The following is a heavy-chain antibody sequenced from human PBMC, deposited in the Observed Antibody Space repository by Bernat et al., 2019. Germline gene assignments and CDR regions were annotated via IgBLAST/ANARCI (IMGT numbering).Heavy chain of an antibody. J-gene: IGHJ5*02. Sequence: QVQLVQSGAEVKKPGSSVKVSCKASGGTFSSYTISWVRQAPGQGLEWMGRIIPILGIANYAQKFQGRVTITADKSTSTAYMELSSLRSEDTAVYYCARGLWFGELVYSWFDPWGQGTLVTVSS. CDR1: GGTFSSYT. D-gene: IGHD3-10*01. CDR3: ARGLWFGELVYSWFDP. CDR2: IIPILGIA. V-gene: IGHV1-69*02.